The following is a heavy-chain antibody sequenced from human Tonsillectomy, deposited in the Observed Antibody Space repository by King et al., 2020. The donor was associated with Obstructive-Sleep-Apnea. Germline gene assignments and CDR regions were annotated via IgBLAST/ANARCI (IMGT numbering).Heavy chain of an antibody. D-gene: IGHD5-18*01. V-gene: IGHV3-23*04. Sequence: VQLVESGGGLVQPGGSLRLSCAASGFTFSSYAVSWVRQAPGKGLEWVSAISGGGGITYYADSVKGRFTIDRDNSKNTLYLQMNSLIAEDTAVYYCAKVQDTAMPAGGPDYWGQGTLVTVSS. CDR2: ISGGGGIT. J-gene: IGHJ4*02. CDR1: GFTFSSYA. CDR3: AKVQDTAMPAGGPDY.